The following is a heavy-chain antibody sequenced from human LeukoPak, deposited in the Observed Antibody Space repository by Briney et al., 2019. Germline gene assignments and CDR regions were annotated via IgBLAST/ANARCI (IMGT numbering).Heavy chain of an antibody. Sequence: PSETLSLTCTVSGGSIRTYYWSWIRQPPGKGLEWIGYIYYSGSTSYNPSLESRVTISVDMSKNQFSLNLTSVTAADTAVYYRATDRHSSSWYVFDYWGQGTPVTVSS. CDR1: GGSIRTYY. D-gene: IGHD6-13*01. V-gene: IGHV4-59*08. CDR2: IYYSGST. CDR3: ATDRHSSSWYVFDY. J-gene: IGHJ4*02.